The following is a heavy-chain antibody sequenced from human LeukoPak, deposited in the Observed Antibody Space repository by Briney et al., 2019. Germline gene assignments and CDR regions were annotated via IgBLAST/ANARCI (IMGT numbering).Heavy chain of an antibody. CDR1: GYTLTELS. V-gene: IGHV1-24*01. J-gene: IGHJ4*02. Sequence: ASVKVSCKVSGYTLTELSMHWVRQAPGKGLEWMGGFDPEDGETIYAQKFQGRVTMTEDTSTDTAYMELSSLRSEDTAVYYCATQLHSSGHQADFDYWGQGTLVTVSS. D-gene: IGHD3-22*01. CDR3: ATQLHSSGHQADFDY. CDR2: FDPEDGET.